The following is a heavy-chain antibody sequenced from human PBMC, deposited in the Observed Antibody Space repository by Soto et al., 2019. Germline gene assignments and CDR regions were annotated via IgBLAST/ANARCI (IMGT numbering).Heavy chain of an antibody. CDR2: ISGSGGST. J-gene: IGHJ6*02. CDR3: AKDQAGNLDLYYYHGMDV. D-gene: IGHD3-9*01. Sequence: GGSLRLSCAASGFTFSSYAMSWVRQAPGKGLEWVSAISGSGGSTYYADSVKGRFTISRDNSKNTLYLQMNSLRAEDTAVYYCAKDQAGNLDLYYYHGMDVWGQGTTVTVSS. CDR1: GFTFSSYA. V-gene: IGHV3-23*01.